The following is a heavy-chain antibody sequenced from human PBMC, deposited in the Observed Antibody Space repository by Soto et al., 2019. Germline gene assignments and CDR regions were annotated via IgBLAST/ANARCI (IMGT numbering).Heavy chain of an antibody. CDR2: IIPILGIA. D-gene: IGHD4-17*01. V-gene: IGHV1-69*02. CDR3: ARAHYGERPTTKNWFDP. CDR1: GGTFSSYT. Sequence: QVQLVQSGAEVKKPGSSVKVSCKASGGTFSSYTISWVRQAPGQGLEWMGRIIPILGIANYAQKFQGRVTITADKSTSTAYMELSSLRSEDTAVYYGARAHYGERPTTKNWFDPWGQGTLVTVSS. J-gene: IGHJ5*02.